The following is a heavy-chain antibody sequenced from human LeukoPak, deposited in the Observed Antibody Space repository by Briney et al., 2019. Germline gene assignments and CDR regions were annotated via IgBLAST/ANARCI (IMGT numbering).Heavy chain of an antibody. CDR1: GFSVSNNY. Sequence: GGYLRLSCAASGFSVSNNYMNWVRQAPGKGLEWVSVIHTDGSTYSSDSVKGRFTISRDNSKNTLFLQMNSLRAEDTAVYYCARDRPYGGKGDFDYWGQGTLVTVSS. CDR2: IHTDGST. V-gene: IGHV3-66*01. D-gene: IGHD4-23*01. CDR3: ARDRPYGGKGDFDY. J-gene: IGHJ4*02.